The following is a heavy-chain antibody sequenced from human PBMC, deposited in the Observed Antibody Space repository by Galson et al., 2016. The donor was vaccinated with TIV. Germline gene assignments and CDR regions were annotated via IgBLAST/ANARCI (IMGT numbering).Heavy chain of an antibody. CDR3: AKTIAVSGVLINYFYYGMDV. V-gene: IGHV3-48*01. CDR2: ISNSGSPT. J-gene: IGHJ6*02. Sequence: SLRLSCAASGFTFSFYSMNWVRQAPGKGLEWVSYISNSGSPTYYADSVKGRFTTSRDNSKDQLYLQMNSLRAEDTAVYYCAKTIAVSGVLINYFYYGMDVWGHGTTVSVSS. CDR1: GFTFSFYS. D-gene: IGHD3-3*01.